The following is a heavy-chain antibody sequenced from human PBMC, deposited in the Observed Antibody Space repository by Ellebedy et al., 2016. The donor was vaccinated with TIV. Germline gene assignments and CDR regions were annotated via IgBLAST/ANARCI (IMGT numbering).Heavy chain of an antibody. V-gene: IGHV4-39*01. D-gene: IGHD3-16*01. Sequence: MPSETLSLTCTVSGGSITSGSYYWVWIRQPPGKGLEWVGNVYFIGSTNYNPSLKSRVTISVDTSKNQFSLKLTSVTAADTAVYYCVRHPTLGTLDYWGQGAQVTVSS. J-gene: IGHJ4*02. CDR1: GGSITSGSYY. CDR2: VYFIGST. CDR3: VRHPTLGTLDY.